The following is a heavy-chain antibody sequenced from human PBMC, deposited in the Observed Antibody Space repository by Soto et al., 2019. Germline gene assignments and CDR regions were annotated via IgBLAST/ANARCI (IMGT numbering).Heavy chain of an antibody. CDR3: ARAPGADYDILTGYRDYYYYGMDV. D-gene: IGHD3-9*01. J-gene: IGHJ6*02. V-gene: IGHV1-69*01. Sequence: QVQLVQSGAEVKKPGSSVKVSCKASGGTFSSYAISWVRQAPGQGLEWMGGIIPIFGTANYAQKFQGRVTITADESTSTAYMELSSLRSEDTAVYYCARAPGADYDILTGYRDYYYYGMDVWGQGTTVTVSS. CDR2: IIPIFGTA. CDR1: GGTFSSYA.